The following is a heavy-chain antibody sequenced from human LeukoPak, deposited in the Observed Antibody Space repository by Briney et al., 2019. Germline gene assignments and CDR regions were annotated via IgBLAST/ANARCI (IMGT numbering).Heavy chain of an antibody. D-gene: IGHD4-17*01. V-gene: IGHV4-59*11. J-gene: IGHJ5*02. CDR1: GGSINGHY. CDR3: ARVFRGAVTSNWFDH. Sequence: NPSETLSLTCTVSGGSINGHYWTWIRLSPGKGLEWIGYISDSGSTSYNPSLKSRVIMSLEASKTEFSLRLNSVTAADTAVYYCARVFRGAVTSNWFDHWGQGTLVTVSS. CDR2: ISDSGST.